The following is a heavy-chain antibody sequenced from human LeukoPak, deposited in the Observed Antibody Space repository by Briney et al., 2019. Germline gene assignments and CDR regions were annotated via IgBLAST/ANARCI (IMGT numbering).Heavy chain of an antibody. J-gene: IGHJ4*02. D-gene: IGHD3-22*01. CDR1: GFTFSSYW. CDR2: IKQDESEK. CDR3: ARDNGYFSVDY. Sequence: GGSLRLSCAASGFTFSSYWMTWARQAPGKGLEWVANIKQDESEKYYGDSVRGRFTISRDNAQNSLYMQMNSLRAEDTAVYYCARDNGYFSVDYWGQGTLVTVSS. V-gene: IGHV3-7*01.